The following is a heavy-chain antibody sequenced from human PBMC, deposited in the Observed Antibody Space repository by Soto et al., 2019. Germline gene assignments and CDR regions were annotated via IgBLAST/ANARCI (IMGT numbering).Heavy chain of an antibody. J-gene: IGHJ6*02. CDR3: ARGDATKIVVTTYYAMDL. Sequence: SVKVSCKASGGSLSNYGISWVRQAPGQGLEWMGGTIPVFGTANYAQKFQGRVTITADESTSIVYMDVTSLKSEDTAVYYCARGDATKIVVTTYYAMDLWGQGTTVTVSS. D-gene: IGHD3-9*01. CDR1: GGSLSNYG. CDR2: TIPVFGTA. V-gene: IGHV1-69*13.